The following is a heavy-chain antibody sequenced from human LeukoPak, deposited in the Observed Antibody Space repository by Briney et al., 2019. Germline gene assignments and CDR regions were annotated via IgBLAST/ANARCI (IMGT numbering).Heavy chain of an antibody. CDR1: GGSISSYY. J-gene: IGHJ6*02. D-gene: IGHD1-26*01. CDR3: ATVGRLDGLDV. CDR2: IYTSGST. Sequence: SETLSLTCTVSGGSISSYYWSWIRQPPGKGLEWIGRIYTSGSTYYNPSLKSRVSMSLDTSKNQFSLRLSSVTAADTAVYYCATVGRLDGLDVWGQGTTVTVSS. V-gene: IGHV4-4*07.